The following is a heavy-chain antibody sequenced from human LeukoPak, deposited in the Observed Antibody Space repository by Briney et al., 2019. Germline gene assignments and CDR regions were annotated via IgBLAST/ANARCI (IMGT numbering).Heavy chain of an antibody. CDR2: IYYSGST. V-gene: IGHV4-39*07. CDR3: ARDFEYSSSSGFDY. Sequence: SETLSLTCTVSSGSISSSSYYWGWIRQPPGKGLEWIGSIYYSGSTYYNPSLKSRVTISVDTSKNQFSLKLSSVTAADTAVYYCARDFEYSSSSGFDYWGQGTLVTVSS. CDR1: SGSISSSSYY. D-gene: IGHD6-6*01. J-gene: IGHJ4*02.